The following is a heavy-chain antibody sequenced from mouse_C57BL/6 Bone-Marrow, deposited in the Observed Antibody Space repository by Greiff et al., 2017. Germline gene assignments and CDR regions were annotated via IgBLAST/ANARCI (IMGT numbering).Heavy chain of an antibody. D-gene: IGHD2-13*01. J-gene: IGHJ4*01. V-gene: IGHV5-4*01. Sequence: EVQRVESGGGLVKPGGSLKLSCAASGFTFSSYAMSWVRQTPGKRLEWVATISDGGSSTYYPDNVKGRFTISSDNAKNNLYLQVSHLKSEDTAMYNCARDRDGDRYYYAMDYWGQGTSVTVSS. CDR3: ARDRDGDRYYYAMDY. CDR2: ISDGGSST. CDR1: GFTFSSYA.